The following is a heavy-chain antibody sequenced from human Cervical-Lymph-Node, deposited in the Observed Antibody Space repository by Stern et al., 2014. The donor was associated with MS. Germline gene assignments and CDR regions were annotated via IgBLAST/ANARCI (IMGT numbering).Heavy chain of an antibody. V-gene: IGHV4-39*01. CDR2: VYYSGNT. J-gene: IGHJ4*02. D-gene: IGHD5-18*01. CDR1: GDSLSSSTFY. CDR3: ARHQLGYGYAYLRY. Sequence: QVQLQESGPGLVKPSDTLSLTCSVSGDSLSSSTFYWGWIRQPPGKGPEWIGSVYYSGNTYYHPSLKSRVTISVDTSKNQVSLRLPSVTAADTAVYYCARHQLGYGYAYLRYWGQGTLVTVSS.